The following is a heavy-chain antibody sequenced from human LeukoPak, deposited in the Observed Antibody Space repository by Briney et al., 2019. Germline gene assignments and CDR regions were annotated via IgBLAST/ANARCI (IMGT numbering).Heavy chain of an antibody. CDR2: ITLSSTTI. CDR3: ARETPDSSSWTVFDY. Sequence: GGSLRLSCAASGFTFSNYNMNWVRQAPGKGLEWLSYITLSSTTIYYADSVKGRFTVSRDSAKNSLFLQMNSLRAEDTAVYYCARETPDSSSWTVFDYWGQGTLVTVSS. V-gene: IGHV3-48*01. CDR1: GFTFSNYN. J-gene: IGHJ4*02. D-gene: IGHD6-13*01.